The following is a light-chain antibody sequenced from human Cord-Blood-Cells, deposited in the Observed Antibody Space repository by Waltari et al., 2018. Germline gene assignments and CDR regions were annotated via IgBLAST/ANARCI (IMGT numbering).Light chain of an antibody. J-gene: IGLJ3*02. CDR3: SSYTSSSTWV. CDR2: DVS. CDR1: SSDVGGYNS. Sequence: QSALTQPASVSGSPGQPITISCTGTSSDVGGYNSVSCDQQHPGKAPRLMISDVSNRPSVVSNRFSGSKSGNTASLTISGLQAENEADYYCSSYTSSSTWVFGGGTKLTVL. V-gene: IGLV2-14*03.